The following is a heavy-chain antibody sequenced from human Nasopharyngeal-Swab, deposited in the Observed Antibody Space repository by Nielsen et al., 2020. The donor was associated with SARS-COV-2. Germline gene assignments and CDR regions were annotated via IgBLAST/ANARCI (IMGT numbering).Heavy chain of an antibody. CDR3: ARRGRCSGSSCDMDV. V-gene: IGHV1-46*01. CDR2: INPGSGGT. D-gene: IGHD2-2*01. J-gene: IGHJ6*02. Sequence: WVRQAPGQGLEWMGWINPGSGGTTYAQKFQGRVTMIRDTSTSTVFMDLSSLRSEDTAVYYCARRGRCSGSSCDMDVWGQGTTVTVSS.